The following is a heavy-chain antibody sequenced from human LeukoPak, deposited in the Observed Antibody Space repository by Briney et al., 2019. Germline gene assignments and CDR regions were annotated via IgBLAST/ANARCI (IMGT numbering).Heavy chain of an antibody. CDR2: ISGSGDST. CDR3: ARDGQVGVDSPIVVVTANFDY. V-gene: IGHV3-23*01. Sequence: PGGSLRLSCAASGFTFSSYAMTWVRQAPGKGLEWVPVISGSGDSTNYADSVKGRFTISRDNSKNTLYLQMNSLRAEDTAVYYCARDGQVGVDSPIVVVTANFDYWGQGTLVTVSS. J-gene: IGHJ4*02. CDR1: GFTFSSYA. D-gene: IGHD2-21*02.